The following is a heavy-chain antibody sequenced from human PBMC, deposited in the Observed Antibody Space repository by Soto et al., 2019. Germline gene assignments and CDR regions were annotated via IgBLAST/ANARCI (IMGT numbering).Heavy chain of an antibody. J-gene: IGHJ4*02. Sequence: KSSETLSLTCAVYGGSFSGYYWSWIRQPPGKGLEWIGEINHSGSTNYNPSLKSRVTISVDTSKNQFSLKLSSVTAADTAVYYCARRPRLYSSSGVCYFDYWGQGTLVTVSS. CDR1: GGSFSGYY. CDR3: ARRPRLYSSSGVCYFDY. CDR2: INHSGST. D-gene: IGHD6-6*01. V-gene: IGHV4-34*01.